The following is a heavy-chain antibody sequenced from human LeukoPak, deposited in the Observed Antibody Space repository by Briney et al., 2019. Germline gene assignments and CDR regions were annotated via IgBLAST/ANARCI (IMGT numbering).Heavy chain of an antibody. Sequence: GGSLRLSCAASGFTFSNYGMHWVRQARGKGLEWVAFIPYDGSNEYYADSVKGRFTISRDNSKNTLYLQMNSLRAEDTALYYCAKDEGGPTVSDYWGQGTLVTVSS. D-gene: IGHD4-11*01. V-gene: IGHV3-30*02. J-gene: IGHJ4*02. CDR3: AKDEGGPTVSDY. CDR2: IPYDGSNE. CDR1: GFTFSNYG.